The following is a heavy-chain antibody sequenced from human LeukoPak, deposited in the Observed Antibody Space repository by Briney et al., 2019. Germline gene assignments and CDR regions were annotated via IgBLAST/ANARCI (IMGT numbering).Heavy chain of an antibody. J-gene: IGHJ5*02. V-gene: IGHV4-59*01. CDR1: GGSISSYY. CDR3: ARVVNSGYDSRGWFDP. CDR2: IYYSGST. D-gene: IGHD5-12*01. Sequence: SETLSLTCSISGGSISSYYWSWIRQPPGKGLEWIGYIYYSGSTNYNPSLKSRVTISVDTSKNQFSLKLSSVAAADTAVYYGARVVNSGYDSRGWFDPWGQGTLVTVSS.